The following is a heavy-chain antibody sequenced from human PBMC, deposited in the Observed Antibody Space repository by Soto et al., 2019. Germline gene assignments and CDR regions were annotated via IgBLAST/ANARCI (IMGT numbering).Heavy chain of an antibody. CDR3: ARVTRSRGSVSYQINYYSDYYMDV. CDR1: VGSFSDYS. V-gene: IGHV4-34*01. Sequence: QGQLQQWGAGLLKPSETLSLTCAVYVGSFSDYSWTWIRQPPGPGLGYNGEINHSGSTTYNPSLKCRVTMSVHTTKNQCSLKLTSVTAADTAVYYCARVTRSRGSVSYQINYYSDYYMDVWGKGTTVPVSS. J-gene: IGHJ6*03. D-gene: IGHD3-10*01. CDR2: INHSGST.